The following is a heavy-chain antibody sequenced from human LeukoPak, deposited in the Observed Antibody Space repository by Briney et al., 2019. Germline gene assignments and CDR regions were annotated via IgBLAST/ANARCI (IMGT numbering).Heavy chain of an antibody. D-gene: IGHD3-22*01. Sequence: PSETLSLTCTVSGGSISSYYWSWIRQPPGKGLEWIGYIYYSGSTNYNPSLKSRVTISVDTSKNQFSLKLSSVTAADTAVYYCARGGSSGYSPLWYFDLWGRGALVTVSS. CDR3: ARGGSSGYSPLWYFDL. J-gene: IGHJ2*01. CDR1: GGSISSYY. CDR2: IYYSGST. V-gene: IGHV4-59*01.